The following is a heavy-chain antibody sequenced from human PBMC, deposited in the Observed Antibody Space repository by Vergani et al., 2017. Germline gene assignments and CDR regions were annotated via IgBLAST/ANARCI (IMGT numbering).Heavy chain of an antibody. CDR3: GRHEWVVAAYDLPQYHTDNFDD. Sequence: EVRLVESGGDLVQPGGSLRLSCAASGFTFSSYWMSWVRQAPGKGLEWIGSVHYNGNRFYTPSLKSRVGLFVDTSKNQFCLRLNFVTAADSGVYYCGRHEWVVAAYDLPQYHTDNFDDWVQGIQVTVSS. D-gene: IGHD2-15*01. CDR2: VHYNGNR. CDR1: GFTFSSYW. J-gene: IGHJ4*02. V-gene: IGHV3-7*01.